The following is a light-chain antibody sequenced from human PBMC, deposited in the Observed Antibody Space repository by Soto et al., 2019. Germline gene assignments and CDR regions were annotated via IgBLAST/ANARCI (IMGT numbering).Light chain of an antibody. Sequence: EIVMTQSPATLSVSPGERVTLSCRASQNISTLLAWFQQKPGQAPRLLIYGASTRATGFPTRFSGSGSGTEFTLSISSLQSEDSAVYYCQQYYNWPLTFGQGTKV. CDR3: QQYYNWPLT. J-gene: IGKJ1*01. CDR2: GAS. V-gene: IGKV3-15*01. CDR1: QNISTL.